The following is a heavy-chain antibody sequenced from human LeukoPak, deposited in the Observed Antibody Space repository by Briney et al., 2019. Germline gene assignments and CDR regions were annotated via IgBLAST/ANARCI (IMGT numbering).Heavy chain of an antibody. CDR3: ARVMYSYVGY. CDR2: IYYSGST. D-gene: IGHD5-18*01. Sequence: PSETLSLTCTVSGGSISSSSYYWGWIRQPPGKGLEWIGSIYYSGSTYYNPSLKSRVTISVDTSKNQFSLKLSSVTAADTAVYYCARVMYSYVGYRGQGTLVTVSS. V-gene: IGHV4-39*07. CDR1: GGSISSSSYY. J-gene: IGHJ4*02.